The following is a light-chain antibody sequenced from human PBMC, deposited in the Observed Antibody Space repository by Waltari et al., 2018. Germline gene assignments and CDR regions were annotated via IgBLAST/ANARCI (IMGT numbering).Light chain of an antibody. CDR2: EDN. CDR1: SGSIASNY. J-gene: IGLJ2*01. CDR3: QSYDNNGQVV. Sequence: FLLTQPHSVSESPGKTVTISCTRSSGSIASNYVQWYQQRPGSAPTTVIYEDNERPPGVPDRFSGSSDGASNSASLTISGLQTEDEADYHCQSYDNNGQVVFGGGTRLTVL. V-gene: IGLV6-57*03.